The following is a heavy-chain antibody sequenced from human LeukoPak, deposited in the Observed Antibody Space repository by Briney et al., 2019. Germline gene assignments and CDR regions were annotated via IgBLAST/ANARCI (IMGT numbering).Heavy chain of an antibody. CDR1: GFTFDDYA. CDR2: ISWNSGSI. V-gene: IGHV3-9*01. J-gene: IGHJ4*02. CDR3: AKARYSSGRTSDY. Sequence: GGSLRLSCAASGFTFDDYAMHWVRQAPGKGLEWVSGISWNSGSIGYADSVKGRFTISRDNAKTSLYLQMNSLRAEDTALYYCAKARYSSGRTSDYWGQGTLVTVSS. D-gene: IGHD6-19*01.